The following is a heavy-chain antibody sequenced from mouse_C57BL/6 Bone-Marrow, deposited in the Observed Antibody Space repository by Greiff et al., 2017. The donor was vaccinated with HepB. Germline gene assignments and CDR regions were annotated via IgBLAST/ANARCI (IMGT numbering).Heavy chain of an antibody. D-gene: IGHD1-1*01. J-gene: IGHJ1*03. CDR3: AREFYYYGKGYFDV. CDR2: IHPNSGST. CDR1: GYTFTSYW. Sequence: VQLQQPGAELVKPGASVKLSCKASGYTFTSYWMHWVKQRPGQGLEWIGMIHPNSGSTNYNEKFKSKATLTVDKSSSTAYMQLSSLTSEDSAVYYCAREFYYYGKGYFDVWGTGTTVTVSS. V-gene: IGHV1-64*01.